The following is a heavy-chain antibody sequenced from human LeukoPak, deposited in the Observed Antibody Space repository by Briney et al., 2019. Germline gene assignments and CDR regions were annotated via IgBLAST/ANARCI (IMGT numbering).Heavy chain of an antibody. CDR1: RFTFSIYG. V-gene: IGHV3-30-3*01. J-gene: IGHJ4*02. Sequence: PGRSLRLSCAASRFTFSIYGIHWVRQAPGKGLEWVAVISYDGSNRDYADSVKGRFTISRDNPKNTVYLRMNSLRPGDTAVYYCARGSDYGDSLNYFDYWGQGTLVTVSS. CDR2: ISYDGSNR. D-gene: IGHD4-17*01. CDR3: ARGSDYGDSLNYFDY.